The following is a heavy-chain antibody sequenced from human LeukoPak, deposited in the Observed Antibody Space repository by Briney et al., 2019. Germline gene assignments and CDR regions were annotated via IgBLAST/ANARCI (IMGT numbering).Heavy chain of an antibody. J-gene: IGHJ3*02. CDR3: ARLRPQNAFDI. CDR1: GYSFAIYW. CDR2: IYPDESDT. Sequence: GESLKISCKGSGYSFAIYWIAWVRQMPGKGLEWMGIIYPDESDTRYSPSFQGQVTLSADKSIRTAYLQWSSLKASGTALYYCARLRPQNAFDIWGQGTMVTVSS. V-gene: IGHV5-51*01.